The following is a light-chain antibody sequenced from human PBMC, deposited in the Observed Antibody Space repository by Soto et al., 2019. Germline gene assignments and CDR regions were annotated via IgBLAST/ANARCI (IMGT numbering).Light chain of an antibody. CDR1: QGISSY. V-gene: IGKV1-8*01. CDR3: QQYYSYTLT. CDR2: AAS. J-gene: IGKJ4*01. Sequence: AIRMTQSPSSLSASTGDRVTITCRASQGISSYVAWYQQKPGKAPKLLIYAASTLQSGVPSRFSGSGSGTDFTLTISCLQSEDFATYYWQQYYSYTLTFGGGTKVEIK.